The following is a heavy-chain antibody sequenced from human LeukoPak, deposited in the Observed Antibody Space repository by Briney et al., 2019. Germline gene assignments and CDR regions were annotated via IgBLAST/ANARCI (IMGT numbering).Heavy chain of an antibody. Sequence: GGSLRLSCAASGFTVSTDFMNWVRQVPGKGLVWVSRIASDGNNRDYADSVKGRFTISRDNAKNTLYLQMNSLRVEDTAVYYCARGRPHGNDYWGQGTLVTVSS. CDR2: IASDGNNR. CDR3: ARGRPHGNDY. D-gene: IGHD4-23*01. V-gene: IGHV3-74*01. CDR1: GFTVSTDF. J-gene: IGHJ4*02.